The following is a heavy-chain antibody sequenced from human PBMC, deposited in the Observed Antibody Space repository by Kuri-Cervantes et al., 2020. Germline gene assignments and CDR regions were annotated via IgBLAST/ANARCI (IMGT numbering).Heavy chain of an antibody. J-gene: IGHJ4*02. CDR2: INPNSGGT. CDR1: GYTFTGYY. Sequence: ASVKVSCKASGYTFTGYYMHWVRQAPGQGLEWMGWINPNSGGTNYAQKFQGWVTMTRDTSISTAYMELSRLRSEDTAVYYCARSAIFGGRDYWGQGTLVTVSS. D-gene: IGHD3-3*01. V-gene: IGHV1-2*04. CDR3: ARSAIFGGRDY.